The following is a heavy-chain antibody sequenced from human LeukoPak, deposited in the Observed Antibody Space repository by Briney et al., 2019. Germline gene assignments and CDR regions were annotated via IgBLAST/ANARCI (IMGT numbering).Heavy chain of an antibody. CDR2: IYHSGST. CDR1: GGSISSYY. V-gene: IGHV4-59*08. J-gene: IGHJ5*02. Sequence: PSETLSLTCTVSGGSISSYYWSWIRQPPGKGLEWIGSIYHSGSTYYNPSLKSRVTISVDTSKNQFSLKLSSVTAADTAVYYCASNMIYYDSSGYLSPNWFDPWGQGTLVTVSS. CDR3: ASNMIYYDSSGYLSPNWFDP. D-gene: IGHD3-22*01.